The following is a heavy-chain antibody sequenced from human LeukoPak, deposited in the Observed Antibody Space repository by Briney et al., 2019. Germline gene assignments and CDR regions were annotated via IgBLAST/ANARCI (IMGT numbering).Heavy chain of an antibody. CDR2: IWYDGSNK. D-gene: IGHD2-21*01. CDR1: GFTFSSYG. J-gene: IGHJ3*01. CDR3: AKGKVNHDGALDA. Sequence: GGSLRLSCAASGFTFSSYGMHWVRQAPGKGLEWVAVIWYDGSNKYCADSVKGRFTISRDNSKNTLYLQMNSLRAEDTAVYYCAKGKVNHDGALDAWGQGTLVTVSS. V-gene: IGHV3-33*06.